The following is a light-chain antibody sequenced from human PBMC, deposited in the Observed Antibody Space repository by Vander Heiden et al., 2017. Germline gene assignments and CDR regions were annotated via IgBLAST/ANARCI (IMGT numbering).Light chain of an antibody. CDR2: GTS. CDR1: QSIASSY. Sequence: IVLSPSRGTLSLAPGERGTRSCRASQSIASSYLAWYQQKPGQAPRLLIYGTSNRATGIPDRFSGSGSGTDFTLTIRRLEPEDFAMYYCQQYVRSPRTFGQGTKVEFK. V-gene: IGKV3-20*01. J-gene: IGKJ1*01. CDR3: QQYVRSPRT.